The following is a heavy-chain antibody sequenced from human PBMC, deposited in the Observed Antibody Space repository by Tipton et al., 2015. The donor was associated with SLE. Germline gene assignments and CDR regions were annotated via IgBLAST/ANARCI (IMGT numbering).Heavy chain of an antibody. CDR1: GFTLRTYW. V-gene: IGHV3-74*01. CDR3: ARDTIWGVGHY. D-gene: IGHD7-27*01. J-gene: IGHJ4*02. CDR2: INGDGTTI. Sequence: LSLTCVASGFTLRTYWMEWVRQAPGKGLMWVSRINGDGTTITYADSVKGRFTISRDNAKNTLYLQMNSLRAEDTAVYYCARDTIWGVGHYWGQGTLVTVSS.